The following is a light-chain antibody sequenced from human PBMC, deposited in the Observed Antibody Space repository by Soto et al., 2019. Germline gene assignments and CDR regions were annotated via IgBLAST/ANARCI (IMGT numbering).Light chain of an antibody. V-gene: IGKV1-5*03. CDR2: KAS. Sequence: DIHMTRSPSALSGSVGDRVTINCRASQTISSWLACYQQKPGKAPKLLIYKASTLKSGVPSRFSGSGSGTEFTLTISSLQPDAFATYYCQHYNSYSAAFGQGTKVDIK. J-gene: IGKJ1*01. CDR3: QHYNSYSAA. CDR1: QTISSW.